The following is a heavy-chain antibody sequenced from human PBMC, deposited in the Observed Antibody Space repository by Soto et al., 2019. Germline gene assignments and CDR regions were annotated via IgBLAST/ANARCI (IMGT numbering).Heavy chain of an antibody. V-gene: IGHV3-23*01. D-gene: IGHD4-17*01. Sequence: AISGSGGSTYYADSVKGRFTISRDNSKNTLYLQMNSLRAEDTAVYYCAKDLDYGDYYFDYWGQGTLVTVSS. CDR3: AKDLDYGDYYFDY. CDR2: ISGSGGST. J-gene: IGHJ4*02.